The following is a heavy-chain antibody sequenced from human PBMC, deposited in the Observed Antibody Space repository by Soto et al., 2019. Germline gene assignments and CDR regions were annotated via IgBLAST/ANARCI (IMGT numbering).Heavy chain of an antibody. D-gene: IGHD5-12*01. Sequence: GSLRLSCSASGFTFSSYAMHWVRQAPGKGLEYVSGVRGNGDPPFYADSVKGRFTISRDNSKNTLYLQMSSLSADDTAVYYCVKSRGGNNFDFFDWGQGALVTVSS. CDR3: VKSRGGNNFDFFD. CDR1: GFTFSSYA. J-gene: IGHJ4*02. CDR2: VRGNGDPP. V-gene: IGHV3-64D*06.